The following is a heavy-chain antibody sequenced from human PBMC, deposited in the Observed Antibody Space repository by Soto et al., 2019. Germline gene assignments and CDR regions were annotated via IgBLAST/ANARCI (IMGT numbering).Heavy chain of an antibody. D-gene: IGHD3-9*01. CDR3: ARELRYFDWLSPNFDY. CDR1: GGTFSSYA. V-gene: IGHV1-69*13. J-gene: IGHJ4*02. CDR2: IIPIFGTA. Sequence: ASVKVSCKASGGTFSSYAISWVRQAPGQGLEWMGGIIPIFGTANYAQKFQGRVTITADESTSTAYMELSSLRSEDTAVYYCARELRYFDWLSPNFDYWGQGTLVTVSS.